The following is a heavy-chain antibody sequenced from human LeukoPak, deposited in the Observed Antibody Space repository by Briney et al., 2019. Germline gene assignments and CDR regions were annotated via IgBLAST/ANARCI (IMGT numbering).Heavy chain of an antibody. Sequence: SVKVSCKASGFTFTSSAMQWVRQARGQRLEWIGWIVVGSGNTNYAQKFQERVTITRDMSTSTAYMELSSLRSEDTAVYYCAAGLYCSSTSCYPSTVGFGMDVWGQGTTVTVSS. J-gene: IGHJ6*02. CDR2: IVVGSGNT. D-gene: IGHD2-2*01. CDR3: AAGLYCSSTSCYPSTVGFGMDV. V-gene: IGHV1-58*02. CDR1: GFTFTSSA.